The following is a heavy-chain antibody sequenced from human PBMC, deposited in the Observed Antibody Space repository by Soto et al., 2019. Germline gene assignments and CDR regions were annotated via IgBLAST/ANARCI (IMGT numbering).Heavy chain of an antibody. CDR3: AREVSRGSFDP. V-gene: IGHV4-31*03. J-gene: IGHJ5*02. CDR2: IYYSGST. CDR1: GGSISSGGYY. D-gene: IGHD3-10*01. Sequence: SETLSLTCTVSGGSISSGGYYWSWIRQHPGKGLEWIGYIYYSGSTYYNPSLKSRVTISVDTSKNQFSLKLSSVTAADTAVYYCAREVSRGSFDPWGQGTLVTVS.